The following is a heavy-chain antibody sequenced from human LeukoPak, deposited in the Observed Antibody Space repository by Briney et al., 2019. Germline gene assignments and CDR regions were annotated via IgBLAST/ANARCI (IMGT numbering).Heavy chain of an antibody. Sequence: SETLSLTCTVSGGSISSSSYNWGWIRQPPGKGLEWIGSVYYSGSTYYNPSLKSRVTMSVDTSKNQFSLKLSSVTAADTAVYYCARDRIVGAEDDAFHFWGQGTMVTVSS. V-gene: IGHV4-39*02. CDR1: GGSISSSSYN. CDR2: VYYSGST. D-gene: IGHD1-26*01. J-gene: IGHJ3*01. CDR3: ARDRIVGAEDDAFHF.